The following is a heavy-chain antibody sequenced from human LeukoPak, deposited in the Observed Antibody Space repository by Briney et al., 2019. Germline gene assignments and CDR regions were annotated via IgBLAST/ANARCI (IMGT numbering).Heavy chain of an antibody. J-gene: IGHJ4*02. D-gene: IGHD4-23*01. CDR2: ISSSSYI. CDR3: ARILRWPNPFDQ. V-gene: IGHV3-21*04. CDR1: GFTFSSYS. Sequence: GGSLRLSCAASGFTFSSYSMNWVRQAPGKGLEWVSSISSSSYIYYADSVKGRFTISRDNAKNSLYLQMNSLRAEDTAVYYCARILRWPNPFDQWGQGTLVTVSS.